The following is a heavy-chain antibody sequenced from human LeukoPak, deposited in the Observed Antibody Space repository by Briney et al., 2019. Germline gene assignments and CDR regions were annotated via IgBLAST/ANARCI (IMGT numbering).Heavy chain of an antibody. CDR2: ISSSSSTI. Sequence: GGSLRLSCAASGFTFSSYSMNWVRQAPGKGLEWVSYISSSSSTIYYADSVKGRFTISRDNAKNSLYLQMNSLRAEDTAMYYCARRATTERGHSYGLDFWGQGTLVTVSS. CDR3: ARRATTERGHSYGLDF. J-gene: IGHJ4*02. V-gene: IGHV3-48*01. CDR1: GFTFSSYS. D-gene: IGHD5-18*01.